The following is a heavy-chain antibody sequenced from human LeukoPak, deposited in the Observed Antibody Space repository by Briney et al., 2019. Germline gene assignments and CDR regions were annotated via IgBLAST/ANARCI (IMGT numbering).Heavy chain of an antibody. V-gene: IGHV3-48*04. J-gene: IGHJ6*03. CDR3: ARDGSSYYDFWSGYRLYMDV. CDR2: ISSSSSTI. D-gene: IGHD3-3*01. Sequence: GGSLRLSCAASGFTFRSYAIYWVRQAPGKGLEWVSYISSSSSTIYYADSVKGRFTISRDNAKNSLYLQMNSLRAEDTAVYYCARDGSSYYDFWSGYRLYMDVWGKGTTVTVSS. CDR1: GFTFRSYA.